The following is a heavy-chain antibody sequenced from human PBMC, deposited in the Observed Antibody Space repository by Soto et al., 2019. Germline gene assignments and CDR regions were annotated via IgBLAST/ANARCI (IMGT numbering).Heavy chain of an antibody. Sequence: ETLSLTCAVYGGSFSGYYWSWIRQPPRKGLEWIGEINHSGSTNYNPSLKSRVTISVDTSKNQFSLKLSSVTADDTAVYYCVKSRGGNNFDFFDWAQGALVTVSS. V-gene: IGHV4-34*01. D-gene: IGHD5-12*01. J-gene: IGHJ4*02. CDR1: GGSFSGYY. CDR2: INHSGST. CDR3: VKSRGGNNFDFFD.